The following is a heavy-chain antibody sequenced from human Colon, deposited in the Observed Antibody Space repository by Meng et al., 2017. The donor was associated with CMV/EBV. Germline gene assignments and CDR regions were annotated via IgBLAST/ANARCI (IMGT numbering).Heavy chain of an antibody. CDR3: VKDTTPDSRFNFDC. CDR1: GFAFSGYS. Sequence: GESLKISCSASGFAFSGYSMNWVRQAPGSGLEWVSIIYRGSTAKYYAESVKGRFTISRDDSTSTLYLQMNSLRADDTAIYYCVKDTTPDSRFNFDCWGQGTLVTVSS. CDR2: IYRGSTAK. J-gene: IGHJ4*02. V-gene: IGHV3-23*03. D-gene: IGHD1-1*01.